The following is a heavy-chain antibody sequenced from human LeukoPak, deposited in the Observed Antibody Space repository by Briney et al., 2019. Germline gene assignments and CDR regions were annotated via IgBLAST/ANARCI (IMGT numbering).Heavy chain of an antibody. V-gene: IGHV3-66*01. D-gene: IGHD3-16*01. Sequence: PGGSLRLSCAASGFTVSSTYMSWVRQAPGKGLEWVSVIYSGGSTYYADSVKGRFTISRDNSKNTLYLQINSLRAEDTAVYYRARDLGGFLWGQGTMVTVSS. CDR1: GFTVSSTY. J-gene: IGHJ3*01. CDR2: IYSGGST. CDR3: ARDLGGFL.